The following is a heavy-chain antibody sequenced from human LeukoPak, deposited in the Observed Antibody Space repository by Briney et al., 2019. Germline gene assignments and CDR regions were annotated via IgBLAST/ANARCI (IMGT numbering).Heavy chain of an antibody. CDR1: GFSFNNYA. D-gene: IGHD2-21*02. CDR2: ISGTGGRT. V-gene: IGHV3-23*01. CDR3: VKDGLAFCGGDCYSYFDY. J-gene: IGHJ4*02. Sequence: GGSLRLSCAASGFSFNNYAMSWVRQAPGKGLEWVSTISGTGGRTYYADSVKGRFTISRDNSKNTVSLQMSSLRAEDTALYYCVKDGLAFCGGDCYSYFDYWGQGTLVTVSS.